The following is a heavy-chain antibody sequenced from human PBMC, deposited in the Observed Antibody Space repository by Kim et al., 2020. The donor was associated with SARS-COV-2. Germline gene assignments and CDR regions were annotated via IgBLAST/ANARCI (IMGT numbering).Heavy chain of an antibody. Sequence: GGSLRLSCEASGFTFSSYEMNWVRQAPGKGLEWVSYISSSGSIIYHADSVKGRFTISRDNAKNSLYLQMNSLRAEDTAVYYCARDKQYYDFWSGSSSGMDVWGQGTTVTVSS. J-gene: IGHJ6*02. CDR3: ARDKQYYDFWSGSSSGMDV. V-gene: IGHV3-48*03. D-gene: IGHD3-3*01. CDR1: GFTFSSYE. CDR2: ISSSGSII.